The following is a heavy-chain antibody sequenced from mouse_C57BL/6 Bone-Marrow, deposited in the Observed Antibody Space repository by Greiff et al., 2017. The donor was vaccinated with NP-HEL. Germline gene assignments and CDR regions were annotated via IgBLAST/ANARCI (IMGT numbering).Heavy chain of an antibody. CDR2: ISGGGGNT. V-gene: IGHV5-9*01. Sequence: EVKLVESGGGLVKPGGSLKLSCAASGFTFSSYTMSWVRQTPEKRLEWVATISGGGGNTYYPDSVKGRFTISRDNAKNTLYLKMSSLRSEDTALYYCASTIYYDYDWDFDVWGTGTTVTVSS. CDR1: GFTFSSYT. J-gene: IGHJ1*03. CDR3: ASTIYYDYDWDFDV. D-gene: IGHD2-4*01.